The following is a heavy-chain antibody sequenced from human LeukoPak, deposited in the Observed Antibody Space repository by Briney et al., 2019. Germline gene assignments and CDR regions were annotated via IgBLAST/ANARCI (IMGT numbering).Heavy chain of an antibody. CDR1: GSTFSTFG. D-gene: IGHD3-9*01. CDR2: VSSSRTTI. CDR3: ARMSTGYYDDY. Sequence: PGGSLSFSCVAPGSTFSTFGMTWFGKAPGKGLEWVSYVSSSRTTIYYADSVKGRFTISRDDAKSSLYLQMNSLRAEDTALYYCARMSTGYYDDYWGQGTLVAVSS. J-gene: IGHJ4*02. V-gene: IGHV3-48*01.